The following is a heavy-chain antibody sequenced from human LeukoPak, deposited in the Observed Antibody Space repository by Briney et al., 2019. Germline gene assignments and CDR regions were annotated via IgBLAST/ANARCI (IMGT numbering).Heavy chain of an antibody. D-gene: IGHD1-26*01. J-gene: IGHJ3*02. CDR3: ARDQGIVGATLDAFDI. Sequence: ASVTVSFKASGYTFTGYYMHWVRRAPGQGLEWMGWINPNSGGTNYAQKFQGRVTMTRDTSISTAYMELSRLRSDDTAVYYCARDQGIVGATLDAFDIWGQGTMVTVSS. V-gene: IGHV1-2*02. CDR2: INPNSGGT. CDR1: GYTFTGYY.